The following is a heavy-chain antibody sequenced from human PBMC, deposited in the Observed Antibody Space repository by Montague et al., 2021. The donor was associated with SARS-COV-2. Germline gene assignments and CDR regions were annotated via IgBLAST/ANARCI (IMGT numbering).Heavy chain of an antibody. CDR3: ARGSPGY. Sequence: SETLSLTCGVSGGSFSAYWWTWIRQSPGKGLEWIGRIYHSGRTNYDPSLKSRVTISVDTSKNQFSLDLNSVTAADTAVYYCARGSPGYWGQGALVTVSS. CDR1: GGSFSAYW. V-gene: IGHV4-34*01. CDR2: IYHSGRT. J-gene: IGHJ4*02.